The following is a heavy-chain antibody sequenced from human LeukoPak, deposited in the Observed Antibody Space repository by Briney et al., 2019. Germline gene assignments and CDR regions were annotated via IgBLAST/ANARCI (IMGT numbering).Heavy chain of an antibody. CDR1: GYTFTSYY. V-gene: IGHV1-46*01. CDR2: INPSGGST. Sequence: ASVTVSCKASGYTFTSYYMHWVRQAPGQGLEWMGIINPSGGSTSYAQKFQGRVTMTRDTSTSTVYTELSSLRSEDTAVYYCAREGRVPAAMRGVDYWGQGTLVTVSS. CDR3: AREGRVPAAMRGVDY. D-gene: IGHD2-2*01. J-gene: IGHJ4*02.